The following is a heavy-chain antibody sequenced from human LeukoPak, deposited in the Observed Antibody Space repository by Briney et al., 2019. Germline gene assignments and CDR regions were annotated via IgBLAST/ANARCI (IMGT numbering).Heavy chain of an antibody. D-gene: IGHD2-2*01. CDR1: GGSISSSNW. V-gene: IGHV4-4*02. J-gene: IGHJ4*02. Sequence: SGTLSLTCAVSGGSISSSNWWSWVRQPPGKGLEWIGYIYYSGSTYYNPSLKSRVTISVDTSKNQFSLKLSSVTAADTAVYYCARVFRDCSSTSCYDYFDYWGQGTLVTVSS. CDR3: ARVFRDCSSTSCYDYFDY. CDR2: IYYSGST.